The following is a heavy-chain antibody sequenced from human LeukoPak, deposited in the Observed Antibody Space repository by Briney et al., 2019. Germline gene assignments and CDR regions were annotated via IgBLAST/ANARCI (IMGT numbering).Heavy chain of an antibody. CDR1: GGSISTSNYY. CDR2: IYYSGST. CDR3: ARGGVVIGPPNWFDP. Sequence: SETLSLTCTVSGGSISTSNYYWGWIRQPPGKGLEWIGSIYYSGSTYYNPSLKSRVTISVDTSKNQFSLKLSSVTAADTAVYYCARGGVVIGPPNWFDPWGQGTLVTVSS. V-gene: IGHV4-39*07. J-gene: IGHJ5*02. D-gene: IGHD3-3*01.